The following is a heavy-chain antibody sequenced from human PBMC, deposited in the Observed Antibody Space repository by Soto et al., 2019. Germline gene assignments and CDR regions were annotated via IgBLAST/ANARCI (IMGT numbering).Heavy chain of an antibody. J-gene: IGHJ4*02. V-gene: IGHV3-30-3*01. Sequence: QVQLLESGGGVVQPGNSVRLSCAASGFTFSSYAMHWVRQAPGKGLEWVSIISSDGNNKYYGDSVKGRFTIYRDNSKNTLDLQMNSLRVEDTAVYYCARDRSGTSDYWGQGTLVAVSS. CDR1: GFTFSSYA. CDR2: ISSDGNNK. D-gene: IGHD1-1*01. CDR3: ARDRSGTSDY.